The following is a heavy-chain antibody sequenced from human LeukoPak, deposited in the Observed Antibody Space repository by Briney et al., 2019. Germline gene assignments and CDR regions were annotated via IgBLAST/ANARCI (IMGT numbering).Heavy chain of an antibody. D-gene: IGHD6-6*01. Sequence: GGSLRLSCAASGFTFSSYAMHWVRQAPGKGLEWVAVISYDGNNKYYADSVKGRFTISRDNSKNTLYLQMDSLRAEDTAVYYCARGSGYSSSLGEKWGQGTLVTVSS. CDR3: ARGSGYSSSLGEK. CDR1: GFTFSSYA. V-gene: IGHV3-30*04. J-gene: IGHJ4*02. CDR2: ISYDGNNK.